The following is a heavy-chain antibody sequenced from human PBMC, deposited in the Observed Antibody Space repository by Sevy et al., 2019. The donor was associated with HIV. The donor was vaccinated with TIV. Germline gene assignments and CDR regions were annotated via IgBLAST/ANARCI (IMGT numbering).Heavy chain of an antibody. Sequence: SETLSLTCTVSGGSVSSGSYYWSWIRQPPGKGLEWIGYIYYSGSTNYNPSLKSRVTISVHTSKNQFSLKLSSVTAADTAVYYCARTYYYDSSGYYYLAYWGQGTLVTVSS. CDR2: IYYSGST. V-gene: IGHV4-61*01. CDR3: ARTYYYDSSGYYYLAY. J-gene: IGHJ4*02. D-gene: IGHD3-22*01. CDR1: GGSVSSGSYY.